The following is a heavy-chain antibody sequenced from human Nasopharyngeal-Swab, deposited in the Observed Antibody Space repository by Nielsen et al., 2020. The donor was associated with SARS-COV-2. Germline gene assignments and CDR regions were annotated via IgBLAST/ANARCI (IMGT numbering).Heavy chain of an antibody. CDR2: IDWDDDK. Sequence: IRQPPGKALEWLALIDWDDDKYYSTSLRTRLTISKDTSKNQVVLTMTNMDPVDTATYYCARAQTSSWAVRYYYYMDFWGKGTPVTVSS. CDR3: ARAQTSSWAVRYYYYMDF. J-gene: IGHJ6*03. D-gene: IGHD6-13*01. V-gene: IGHV2-70*01.